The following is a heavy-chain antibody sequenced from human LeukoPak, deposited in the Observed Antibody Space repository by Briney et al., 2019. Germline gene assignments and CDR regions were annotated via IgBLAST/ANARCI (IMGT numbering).Heavy chain of an antibody. J-gene: IGHJ4*02. CDR1: GGSITNTNY. D-gene: IGHD1-26*01. CDR3: ARGLLVGNTGYYFDY. Sequence: SETLSLTCGVSGGSITNTNYWTWVRQPPGKGLEWIGEVNLQGSTNYNPSLMGRVAIAVDTSENHISLQLTSVTAADTAVYYCARGLLVGNTGYYFDYWGQGTLVTVSS. V-gene: IGHV4-4*02. CDR2: VNLQGST.